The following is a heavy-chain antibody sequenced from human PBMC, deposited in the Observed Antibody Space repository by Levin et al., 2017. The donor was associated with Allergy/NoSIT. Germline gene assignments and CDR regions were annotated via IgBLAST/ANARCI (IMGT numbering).Heavy chain of an antibody. CDR3: ARGHMVRTPGWFDP. CDR2: IWYDGSNK. J-gene: IGHJ5*02. Sequence: GESLKISCAASGFTFSSYGMHWVRQAPGKGLEWVAVIWYDGSNKYYADSVKGRFTISRDNSKNTLYLQMNSLRAEDTAVYYCARGHMVRTPGWFDPWGQGTLVTVSS. V-gene: IGHV3-33*01. D-gene: IGHD3-10*01. CDR1: GFTFSSYG.